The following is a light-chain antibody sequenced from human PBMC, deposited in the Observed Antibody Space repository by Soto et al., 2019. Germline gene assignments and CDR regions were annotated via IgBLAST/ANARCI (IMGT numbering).Light chain of an antibody. CDR2: GAS. CDR3: QHYNSWPPL. J-gene: IGKJ3*01. V-gene: IGKV3-15*01. CDR1: QSVRDN. Sequence: EIGMTQSPGTLSVSPGETATLSCRASQSVRDNLAWYQQKPGQAPMFLIYGASTRATGIPARFSGSGSGTEFTLTISSLQSEDFAVYYCQHYNSWPPLFGPGTKVDIK.